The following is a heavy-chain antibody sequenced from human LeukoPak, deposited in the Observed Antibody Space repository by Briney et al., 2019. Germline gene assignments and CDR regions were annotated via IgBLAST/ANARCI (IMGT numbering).Heavy chain of an antibody. V-gene: IGHV3-21*01. CDR2: INFSGGNA. J-gene: IGHJ4*02. CDR3: ARLYGYGDLYYFDY. CDR1: GFTFSTFA. Sequence: GGSLRLSCAASGFTFSTFAMTWGRQAPGKGLEWVSTINFSGGNAYYADSVKGRFTISRDNAKNSLYLQMNSLRADDTAVYYCARLYGYGDLYYFDYWGQGSLVTVPS. D-gene: IGHD4-17*01.